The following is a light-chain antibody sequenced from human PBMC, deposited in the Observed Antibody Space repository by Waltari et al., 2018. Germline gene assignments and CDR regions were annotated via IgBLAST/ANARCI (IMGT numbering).Light chain of an antibody. CDR3: KSYTNSNTYV. Sequence: QSALTQPASVSGSPGQSITISCSGTSRDVGAYNFVSWYQQHAGKAPKVMIYGVSNRPSGVSNRFSGSKSGNTASLTISGLQAEDEADYYCKSYTNSNTYVFGTGTKVTVL. CDR2: GVS. CDR1: SRDVGAYNF. V-gene: IGLV2-14*03. J-gene: IGLJ1*01.